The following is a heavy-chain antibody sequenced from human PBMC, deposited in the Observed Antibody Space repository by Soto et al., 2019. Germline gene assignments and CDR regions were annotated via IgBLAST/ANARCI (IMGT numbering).Heavy chain of an antibody. V-gene: IGHV3-43*01. CDR3: AKSGGKGIVATIAYFDY. CDR1: GFTFDDYT. CDR2: ISWDGGST. D-gene: IGHD5-12*01. Sequence: EVQLVESGGVVVQPGGSLRLSCAASGFTFDDYTMHWVRQAPGKGLEWVSLISWDGGSTYYADSVKGRFTISRDNSKNSLYLQMNSLRTEDTALYYCAKSGGKGIVATIAYFDYWGQGTLVTVSS. J-gene: IGHJ4*02.